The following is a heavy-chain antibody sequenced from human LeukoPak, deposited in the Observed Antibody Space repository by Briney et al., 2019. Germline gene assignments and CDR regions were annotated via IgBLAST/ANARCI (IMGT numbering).Heavy chain of an antibody. CDR3: ATGHSYGYDY. Sequence: GGSLRLSCAASGLTFSDFWMHWVRQPPGKGLVWVALVKGDGRTTIYADSVKGRFTISRDNAKNTLHLQMNSLRADDSGVYYCATGHSYGYDYWGQGVLVTVS. CDR1: GLTFSDFW. D-gene: IGHD5-18*01. CDR2: VKGDGRTT. J-gene: IGHJ4*02. V-gene: IGHV3-74*01.